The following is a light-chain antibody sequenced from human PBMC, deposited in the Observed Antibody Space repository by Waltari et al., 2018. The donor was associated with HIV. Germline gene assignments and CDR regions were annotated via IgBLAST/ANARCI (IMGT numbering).Light chain of an antibody. J-gene: IGLJ3*02. Sequence: QSALTQPASQPGQSITISCTGSSSDVGSYNLVSWYQQHPGKAPKLMIYEGINRPSGISNRFSGSKSGNTASLTISGLQAEDEADYYCCSYAGSSNWVFGGGTKLTVL. CDR3: CSYAGSSNWV. V-gene: IGLV2-23*01. CDR1: SSDVGSYNL. CDR2: EGI.